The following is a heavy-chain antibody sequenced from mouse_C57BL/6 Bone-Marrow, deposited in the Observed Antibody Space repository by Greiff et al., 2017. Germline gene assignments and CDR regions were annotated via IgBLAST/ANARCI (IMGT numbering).Heavy chain of an antibody. CDR3: ASPIYDGDYTFAY. V-gene: IGHV7-3*01. CDR2: LRNKANGYTP. J-gene: IGHJ3*01. D-gene: IGHD2-3*01. Sequence: EVKLQESGGGLVQPGGSLSLSCAASGFTFTDYYMRWVRQPPGKALEWLGFLRNKANGYTPEYSASVKGRFTISRDNSQSILYLQMNALRAEDSATYYCASPIYDGDYTFAYWGQGTRVTVSA. CDR1: GFTFTDYY.